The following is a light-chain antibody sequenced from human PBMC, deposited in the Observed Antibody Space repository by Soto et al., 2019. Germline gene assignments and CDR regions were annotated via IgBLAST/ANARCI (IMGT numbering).Light chain of an antibody. CDR3: QKWKVAPCT. CDR2: AAS. CDR1: QDIGNF. V-gene: IGKV1-27*01. J-gene: IGKJ4*01. Sequence: ILMTQSPSSLSAFVGDRVTITCRASQDIGNFLAWYQQKPGKVPKLLIYAASTLQSGVPSRFSGSGSGADFTLTISSLQPEDGATYYCQKWKVAPCTFGGGTKVESK.